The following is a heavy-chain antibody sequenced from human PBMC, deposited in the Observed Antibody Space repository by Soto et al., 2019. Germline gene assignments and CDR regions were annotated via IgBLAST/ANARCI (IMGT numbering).Heavy chain of an antibody. CDR3: AKALVPALTAKFGY. V-gene: IGHV3-23*01. CDR1: GFIFNNYA. J-gene: IGHJ4*02. CDR2: VTASGGGT. D-gene: IGHD5-18*01. Sequence: GGSLKLCCAASGFIFNNYAMTWVRQDPGKGLEWVSTVTASGGGTFYANSVKGRFTISRDSSRNTLHLQMSSLRVEDTALYYCAKALVPALTAKFGYWGQGTLVTVHS.